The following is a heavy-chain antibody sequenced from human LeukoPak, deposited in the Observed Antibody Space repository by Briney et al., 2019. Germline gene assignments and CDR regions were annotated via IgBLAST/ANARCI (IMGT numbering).Heavy chain of an antibody. Sequence: GASVKVSFKASVYTFISYGISWVRQAPGQGLEWMGWISADNGNTKYAEKLQGRVTMTTDTSTTTAYMELTSLRSDDTAVYYCARGVWWPHSGLDYWGQGTLVTVSS. CDR2: ISADNGNT. CDR3: ARGVWWPHSGLDY. V-gene: IGHV1-18*01. J-gene: IGHJ4*02. CDR1: VYTFISYG. D-gene: IGHD4/OR15-4a*01.